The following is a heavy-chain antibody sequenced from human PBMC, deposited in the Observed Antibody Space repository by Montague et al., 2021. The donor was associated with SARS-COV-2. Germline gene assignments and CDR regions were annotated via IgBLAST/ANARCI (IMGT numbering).Heavy chain of an antibody. J-gene: IGHJ4*02. CDR2: ISSSTSI. D-gene: IGHD5-12*01. CDR3: YSGYDFGY. Sequence: SLRLSCAASGFTFNSYGMNWVRQAPGKGLEWVSSISSSTSIYYADSVKGRFTISRDNAKNSLYLQMNSLGAEDTAVYYCYSGYDFGYWGQGTLVTVSS. V-gene: IGHV3-21*01. CDR1: GFTFNSYG.